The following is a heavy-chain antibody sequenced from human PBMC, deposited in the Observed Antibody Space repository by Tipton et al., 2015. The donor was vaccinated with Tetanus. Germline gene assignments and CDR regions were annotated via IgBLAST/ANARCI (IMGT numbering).Heavy chain of an antibody. Sequence: SGFTFKIYGMHWVRQAPGKGLEWVSSISSGSTYIYYADSVKGRFTISRDNAKNSLYLLMDSLRAEDTAVYYCARDQIVEQATRDHDYGVDVWGQGTTVTVSS. CDR1: GFTFKIYG. CDR3: ARDQIVEQATRDHDYGVDV. V-gene: IGHV3-21*01. J-gene: IGHJ6*02. D-gene: IGHD3-22*01. CDR2: ISSGSTYI.